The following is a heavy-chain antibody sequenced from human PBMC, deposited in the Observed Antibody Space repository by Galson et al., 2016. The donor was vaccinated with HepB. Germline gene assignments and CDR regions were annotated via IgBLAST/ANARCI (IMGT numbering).Heavy chain of an antibody. CDR1: GGSISSRSYY. Sequence: SETLSLTCTVSGGSISSRSYYWGWIRQSPGKGLEWIGSIFSSGSTYYNPTLKSRVTMSVDTSTNQFSLKLTSVTAAYTAVYYCARRDSSTWSRVVWFDPWGQETLVTVSS. J-gene: IGHJ5*02. D-gene: IGHD2-2*01. V-gene: IGHV4-39*01. CDR2: IFSSGST. CDR3: ARRDSSTWSRVVWFDP.